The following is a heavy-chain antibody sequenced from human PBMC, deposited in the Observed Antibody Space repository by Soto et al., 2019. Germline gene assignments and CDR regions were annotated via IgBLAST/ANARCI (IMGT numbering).Heavy chain of an antibody. Sequence: GSLRLSCAASGFTFSSYAMSWVRQAPGKGLEWVSAISGSGGSTYYADSVKGRFTISRDNSKNTLYLQMNSLRAEDTAVYYCAKDPQYCSGGSCYSSGEDVWGKGTTVTVSS. CDR2: ISGSGGST. CDR1: GFTFSSYA. J-gene: IGHJ6*04. CDR3: AKDPQYCSGGSCYSSGEDV. D-gene: IGHD2-15*01. V-gene: IGHV3-23*01.